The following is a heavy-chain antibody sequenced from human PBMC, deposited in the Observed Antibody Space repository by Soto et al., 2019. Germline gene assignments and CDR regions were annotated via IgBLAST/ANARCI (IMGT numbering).Heavy chain of an antibody. V-gene: IGHV2-5*02. CDR1: GFSLSTRDVG. D-gene: IGHD1-26*01. CDR3: AHAYGGRSLY. J-gene: IGHJ4*02. Sequence: ASGPTLVNPTQTLTLTCTFSGFSLSTRDVGVGWIRQPPGKALEWLAVIYWDDSKTYRPSLESRLTITKDTSKNQVALTMTNMDPVDTATYYCAHAYGGRSLYWGQGTLVTVSS. CDR2: IYWDDSK.